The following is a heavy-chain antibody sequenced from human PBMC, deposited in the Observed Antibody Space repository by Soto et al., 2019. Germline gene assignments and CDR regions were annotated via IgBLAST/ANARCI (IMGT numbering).Heavy chain of an antibody. CDR1: GYTFTSYG. D-gene: IGHD2-15*01. J-gene: IGHJ5*02. CDR3: ARGYCSGGSCYHNWFDP. CDR2: ISAYNGNT. Sequence: QVQLVQSGAEVKKPGASVKVSCKASGYTFTSYGISWVRQAPGQGLEWMGWISAYNGNTNYAQKLQGRVTMTTDTSTSIAYMELRSRRSDDTAVYYCARGYCSGGSCYHNWFDPWGQGTLVTVSS. V-gene: IGHV1-18*01.